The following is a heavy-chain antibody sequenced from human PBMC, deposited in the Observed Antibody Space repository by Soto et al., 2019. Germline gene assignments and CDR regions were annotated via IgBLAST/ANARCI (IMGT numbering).Heavy chain of an antibody. CDR3: ASRYGASFDY. J-gene: IGHJ4*02. D-gene: IGHD4-17*01. CDR1: GGSISSYY. Sequence: QVQLQESGPGLVKPSETLSLTCTVSGGSISSYYWSWIRQPPGKGLEWIGYIDSSGRTNYNPSLKCRATISVDTSKNQFSLKLSSVTAADTAVYYCASRYGASFDYWGQGTLVTVSS. CDR2: IDSSGRT. V-gene: IGHV4-59*01.